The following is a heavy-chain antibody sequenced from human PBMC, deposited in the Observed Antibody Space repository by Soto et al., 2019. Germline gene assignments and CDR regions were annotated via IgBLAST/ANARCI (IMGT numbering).Heavy chain of an antibody. D-gene: IGHD5-12*01. CDR1: GFIFDSYT. V-gene: IGHV3-23*01. Sequence: GGSLRLSCEASGFIFDSYTMTWARQAPGKGLEWVSSVSSSGATTHYADSVKGRFIISRDNSKNTISLQMNSLRAEDTAVYFCVRNRYSGYDVPFPLHNWGQGALVTVSS. CDR3: VRNRYSGYDVPFPLHN. CDR2: VSSSGATT. J-gene: IGHJ4*02.